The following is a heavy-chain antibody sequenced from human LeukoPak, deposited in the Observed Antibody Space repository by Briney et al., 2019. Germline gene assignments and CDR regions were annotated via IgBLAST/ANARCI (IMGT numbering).Heavy chain of an antibody. V-gene: IGHV3-7*01. CDR3: ARVRPGHYFDC. Sequence: PGGSLRLSCTASGFTFSIYWMSWVRQAPGKGLEWVASINEDGSEEHYVDSVKGRFTISRDNARNSVHVKMNSLRAEATAVYFCARVRPGHYFDCWGQGDLVTVSS. J-gene: IGHJ4*02. CDR1: GFTFSIYW. CDR2: INEDGSEE.